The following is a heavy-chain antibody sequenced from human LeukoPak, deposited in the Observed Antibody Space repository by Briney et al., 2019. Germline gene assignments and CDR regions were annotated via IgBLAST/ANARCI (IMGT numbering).Heavy chain of an antibody. Sequence: GGSLRLSCAASGFTFSSYSMNWVRQAPGKGLEWVSSISSSSYIYYADPVKGRFTISRDNAKNSLYLQMNSLRAEDTAVYYCARDMPHMVRGSNPLDYFDYWGQGTLVTVSS. V-gene: IGHV3-21*01. D-gene: IGHD3-10*01. CDR3: ARDMPHMVRGSNPLDYFDY. J-gene: IGHJ4*02. CDR2: ISSSSYI. CDR1: GFTFSSYS.